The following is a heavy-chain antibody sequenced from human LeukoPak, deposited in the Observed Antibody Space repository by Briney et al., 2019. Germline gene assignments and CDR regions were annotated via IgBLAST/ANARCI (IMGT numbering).Heavy chain of an antibody. J-gene: IGHJ3*01. Sequence: GASVKVSRKGSGYNFSVYYMHWVRQAPGQGLEWMGWMDPNSGDTIYAPKFQGRVSMTRDTSITTAYMELSSLTFDDSAMYYCATRGGLTPNTLAMWGHGTMVTVSS. D-gene: IGHD2-15*01. V-gene: IGHV1-2*02. CDR2: MDPNSGDT. CDR1: GYNFSVYY. CDR3: ATRGGLTPNTLAM.